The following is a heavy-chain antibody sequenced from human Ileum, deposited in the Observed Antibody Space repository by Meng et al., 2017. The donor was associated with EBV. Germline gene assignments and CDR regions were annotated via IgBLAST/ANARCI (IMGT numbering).Heavy chain of an antibody. V-gene: IGHV4-61*08. CDR3: ARDLRVGGAFDY. D-gene: IGHD1-26*01. CDR2: VNYNGDS. Sequence: QVHLQHPGPGLVRPSETLSLTCTVSGASVTSSGYYWSWLRQSPGKGLEWLGYVNYNGDSTYNPSLKSRVTIFIDTSKKQFYLNLTSATAADTAIYYCARDLRVGGAFDYWGQGTLVTVSS. CDR1: GASVTSSGYY. J-gene: IGHJ4*02.